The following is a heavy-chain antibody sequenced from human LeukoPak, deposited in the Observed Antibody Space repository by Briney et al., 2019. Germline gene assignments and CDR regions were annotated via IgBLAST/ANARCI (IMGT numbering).Heavy chain of an antibody. Sequence: ASVKVSCKASGYTFTGYYMHWVRQAPGQGLEWMGRINPNSGGTNYAQKFQGRATMTRDTSISTAYMELSRLRSDDTAVYYCATLAVAGVNWFDPWGQGTLVTVSS. CDR2: INPNSGGT. J-gene: IGHJ5*02. V-gene: IGHV1-2*06. CDR1: GYTFTGYY. D-gene: IGHD6-19*01. CDR3: ATLAVAGVNWFDP.